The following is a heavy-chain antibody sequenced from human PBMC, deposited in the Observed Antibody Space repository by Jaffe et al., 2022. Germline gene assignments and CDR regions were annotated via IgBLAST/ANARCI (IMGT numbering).Heavy chain of an antibody. D-gene: IGHD3-10*01. CDR1: GDLFDSHA. Sequence: VQLLESGGGFIQRGGSLRLSCTGSGDLFDSHAMNWVRQAPGKGLQWVASIIGTGSAAYYPDSAEGRFTISRDNSKSTLYLQMNNLRVEDTAIYYCARTRGSGRFHFDYWGPGTPVTVAS. CDR3: ARTRGSGRFHFDY. J-gene: IGHJ4*02. CDR2: IIGTGSAA. V-gene: IGHV3-23*01.